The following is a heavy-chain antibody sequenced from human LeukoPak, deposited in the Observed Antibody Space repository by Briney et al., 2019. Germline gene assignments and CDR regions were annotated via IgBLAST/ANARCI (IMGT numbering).Heavy chain of an antibody. J-gene: IGHJ4*02. V-gene: IGHV1-2*02. D-gene: IGHD5-12*01. CDR2: INPNSGGT. Sequence: ASVTVSCKASGYTFTGYYMHWVRQAPGQGVEWMGWINPNSGGTNYAQKFQGRVTMTRDTSISTAYMELSRLRSDDTAVYYCARDGGYDYVFDYWGQGTLVTVSS. CDR3: ARDGGYDYVFDY. CDR1: GYTFTGYY.